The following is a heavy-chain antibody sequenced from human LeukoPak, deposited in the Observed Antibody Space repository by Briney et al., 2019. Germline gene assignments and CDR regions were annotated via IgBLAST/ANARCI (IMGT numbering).Heavy chain of an antibody. CDR2: IYHSGTT. D-gene: IGHD1-26*01. Sequence: SETLSLTCTVSGGSISDYYWSWIRQSPGKGLEWIGYIYHSGTTNYNPSLKSRVTISVDTSKNQFALKLSSVTAADTAVYYCAREVVGASIYYYYMDVWGKGTTVTVSS. CDR3: AREVVGASIYYYYMDV. J-gene: IGHJ6*03. V-gene: IGHV4-59*12. CDR1: GGSISDYY.